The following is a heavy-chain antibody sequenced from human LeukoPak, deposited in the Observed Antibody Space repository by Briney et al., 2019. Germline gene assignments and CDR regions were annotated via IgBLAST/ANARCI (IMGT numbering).Heavy chain of an antibody. CDR1: GGTLSSHT. Sequence: SVKVSCKASGGTLSSHTISWVRQAPGQGLEWMGRIIPIRGIANYAQKFQGRVTITADKSTSTAYMELSSLRSEDTAVYYCARDAHYDSSGYYGYWGQGTLVTVSS. J-gene: IGHJ4*02. CDR3: ARDAHYDSSGYYGY. V-gene: IGHV1-69*04. CDR2: IIPIRGIA. D-gene: IGHD3-22*01.